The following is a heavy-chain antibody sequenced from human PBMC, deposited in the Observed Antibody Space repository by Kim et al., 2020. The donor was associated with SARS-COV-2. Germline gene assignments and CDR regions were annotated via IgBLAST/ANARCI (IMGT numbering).Heavy chain of an antibody. CDR2: FDPEDGET. CDR3: ATGVAVAGRSSDYYYYYGMDV. V-gene: IGHV1-24*01. J-gene: IGHJ6*02. CDR1: GYTLTELS. Sequence: ASVKVSCKVSGYTLTELSMRWVRQASGKGLEWMGGFDPEDGETIYAQKFQGRVTMTEDTSTDTAYMELSSLRSEDTAVYYCATGVAVAGRSSDYYYYYGMDVWGQGTTVTVSS. D-gene: IGHD6-19*01.